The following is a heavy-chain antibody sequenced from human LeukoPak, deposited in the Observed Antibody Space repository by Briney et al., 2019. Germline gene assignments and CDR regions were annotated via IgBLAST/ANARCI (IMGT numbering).Heavy chain of an antibody. Sequence: GASVKVSCKASGGTFSSYAISWVRQAPGQGLEWMGGIIPIFGTANYAQKFQGRVTITADESTSTAYMELSSLGSEDTAVYYCARSSLDYDFWSGYFQNWFGPWGQGTLVTVSS. CDR3: ARSSLDYDFWSGYFQNWFGP. D-gene: IGHD3-3*01. CDR2: IIPIFGTA. J-gene: IGHJ5*02. CDR1: GGTFSSYA. V-gene: IGHV1-69*13.